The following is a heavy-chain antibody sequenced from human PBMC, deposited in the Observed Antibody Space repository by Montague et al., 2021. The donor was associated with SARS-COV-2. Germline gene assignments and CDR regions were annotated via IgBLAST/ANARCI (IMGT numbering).Heavy chain of an antibody. CDR2: LHHSGAT. D-gene: IGHD1-20*01. V-gene: IGHV4-59*03. J-gene: IGHJ4*02. Sequence: SETLSLTCAVTGASMSPYHWSWIRQPPGKGLEWIGNLHHSGATNYNPSXXSRVTMSVDTSKNQFSLNLISVTAADTAVYFCATSLGGGYYWTDYYFDYGGQGILVTVSA. CDR3: ATSLGGGYYWTDYYFDY. CDR1: GASMSPYH.